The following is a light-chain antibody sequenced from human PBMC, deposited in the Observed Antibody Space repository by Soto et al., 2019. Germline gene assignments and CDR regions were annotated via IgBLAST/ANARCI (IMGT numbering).Light chain of an antibody. V-gene: IGLV2-23*01. CDR2: EGS. CDR3: CAYAGYSTFV. Sequence: QSALTQPASVSGSPGQSITISCTGTSSDIGTYNLVSWYQHHPGKAPKLIIYEGSKRSSGYSNRFSGSQSGNTASLTISGLQAEDEADYYCCAYAGYSTFVFGTGTKVTVL. CDR1: SSDIGTYNL. J-gene: IGLJ1*01.